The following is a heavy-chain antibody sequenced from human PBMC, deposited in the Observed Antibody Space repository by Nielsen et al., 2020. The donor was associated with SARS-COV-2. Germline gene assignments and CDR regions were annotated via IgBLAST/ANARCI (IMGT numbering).Heavy chain of an antibody. J-gene: IGHJ5*02. CDR1: GFTFSDFA. D-gene: IGHD5-24*01. CDR3: AKERNGNYPNCFDL. V-gene: IGHV3-23*01. CDR2: ISYSGRAP. Sequence: GESLKISCAASGFTFSDFAMGWVRQAPGKGLEWVSRISYSGRAPYHADSVKGRFVISRDNVENTLYLQMNNLRAEDTALYYCAKERNGNYPNCFDLWGQGTLVTVSS.